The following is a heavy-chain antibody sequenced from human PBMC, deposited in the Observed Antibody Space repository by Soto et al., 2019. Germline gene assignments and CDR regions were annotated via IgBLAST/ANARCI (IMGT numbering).Heavy chain of an antibody. V-gene: IGHV1-2*04. J-gene: IGHJ6*02. D-gene: IGHD3-3*01. Sequence: ASVKVSCKASGYTFTGYYMHWVRQAPGQGLEWMGWINPNSGGTNYAQKFQGWVTITRDTSASTAYMELSSLRSEDTAVYYCARDVGGMDVWGQGTTVTVSS. CDR3: ARDVGGMDV. CDR2: INPNSGGT. CDR1: GYTFTGYY.